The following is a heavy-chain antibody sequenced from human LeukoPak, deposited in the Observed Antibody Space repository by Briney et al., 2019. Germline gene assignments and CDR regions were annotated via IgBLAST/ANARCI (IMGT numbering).Heavy chain of an antibody. J-gene: IGHJ6*03. V-gene: IGHV4-4*09. CDR3: ARLATSIAARPEAYYYYYYLDV. CDR2: IYTSGST. D-gene: IGHD6-6*01. Sequence: SETLSLTCTVSGGCISSYYWRWIRQPPGKGLEWIGYIYTSGSTNYNPSLKSRVTISVDTSKNQFSLKLSSVTAADTAVYYCARLATSIAARPEAYYYYYYLDVWGKGTTVTVSS. CDR1: GGCISSYY.